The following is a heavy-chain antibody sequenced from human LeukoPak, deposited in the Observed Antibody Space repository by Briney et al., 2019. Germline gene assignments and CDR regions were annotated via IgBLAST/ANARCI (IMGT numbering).Heavy chain of an antibody. CDR2: ISSDGTSA. CDR3: VRLTFYEGRGHYPDH. Sequence: GGSLRLSCGASGFTFSSHRMHWVRQAPGEAPAWVARISSDGTSAVYADSVRGRFSVSRDNAKSTMFLQMDSLRAEDTAVYYCVRLTFYEGRGHYPDHWGQGTLVTVSS. CDR1: GFTFSSHR. J-gene: IGHJ4*02. D-gene: IGHD3-22*01. V-gene: IGHV3-74*01.